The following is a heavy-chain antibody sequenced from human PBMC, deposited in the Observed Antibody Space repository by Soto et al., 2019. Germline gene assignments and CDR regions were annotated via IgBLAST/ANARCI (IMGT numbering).Heavy chain of an antibody. CDR1: GYTFTSYA. V-gene: IGHV1-3*01. CDR2: INAGNGNT. D-gene: IGHD5-18*01. J-gene: IGHJ6*02. CDR3: ARDTIQLWFSQLYSMDV. Sequence: ASVKVSCKASGYTFTSYAMDWVRQAPGQRLEWMGWINAGNGNTKYSQKFQGRVTITRDTSASTAYMELSSLRSEDTAVYYCARDTIQLWFSQLYSMDVWGQGTTVTVSS.